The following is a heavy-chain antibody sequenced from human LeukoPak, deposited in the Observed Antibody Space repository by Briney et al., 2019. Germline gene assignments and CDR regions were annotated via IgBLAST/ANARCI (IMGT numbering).Heavy chain of an antibody. V-gene: IGHV3-21*01. D-gene: IGHD5-18*01. J-gene: IGHJ4*02. Sequence: GRSLRLSCAASGFTFSSYSMNWVRQAPGKGLEWVSFISSSSSYIYYADSVKGRFTISRDNAKNSLYLQMNSLRAEDTAVYYCATGYSYGYGSGPDYWGQGTLVTVSS. CDR1: GFTFSSYS. CDR2: ISSSSSYI. CDR3: ATGYSYGYGSGPDY.